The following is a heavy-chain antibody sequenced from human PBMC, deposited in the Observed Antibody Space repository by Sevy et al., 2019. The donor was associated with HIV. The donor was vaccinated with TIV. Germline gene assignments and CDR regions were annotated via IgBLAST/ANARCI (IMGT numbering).Heavy chain of an antibody. CDR3: ARDLLPGSWSPPDY. Sequence: SETLSLTCTVSGGSISSGSYYWSWIRQPAGKGLEWIGRIYPSGSTNYNPSLKSRVTISVDTSKNQFSLKLSSVTAADTAVYYCARDLLPGSWSPPDYWGQGTLVTVSS. CDR1: GGSISSGSYY. J-gene: IGHJ4*02. D-gene: IGHD2-8*02. CDR2: IYPSGST. V-gene: IGHV4-61*02.